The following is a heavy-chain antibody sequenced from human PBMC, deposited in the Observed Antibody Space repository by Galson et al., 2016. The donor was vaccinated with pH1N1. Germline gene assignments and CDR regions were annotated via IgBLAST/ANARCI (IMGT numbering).Heavy chain of an antibody. CDR1: GYTFTGYF. D-gene: IGHD3-22*01. CDR2: IHPNNGGT. J-gene: IGHJ5*02. CDR3: ARDLYYDTSGYDPLDP. V-gene: IGHV1-2*07. Sequence: SLKLSCKAAGYTFTGYFMHCVRQAPGQGREWMGWIHPNNGGTNSANQLQGRATFTRDASISTAYMELSRLRSDDTAVYYCARDLYYDTSGYDPLDPWGQGTLVTVSS.